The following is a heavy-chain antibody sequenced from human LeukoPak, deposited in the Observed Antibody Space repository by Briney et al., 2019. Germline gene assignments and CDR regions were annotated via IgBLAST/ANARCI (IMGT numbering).Heavy chain of an antibody. CDR1: GFTFSSYW. V-gene: IGHV3-74*01. Sequence: PGGSLRLSCAASGFTFSSYWMHWVRQAPGKGLVWVSRINSDGSSTSYADSVKGRFTISRDNAKNTLYLQMNSLRAEDTAVYYCASSRIVANALDYWGQGTLVTVSS. J-gene: IGHJ4*02. CDR3: ASSRIVANALDY. CDR2: INSDGSST. D-gene: IGHD5-12*01.